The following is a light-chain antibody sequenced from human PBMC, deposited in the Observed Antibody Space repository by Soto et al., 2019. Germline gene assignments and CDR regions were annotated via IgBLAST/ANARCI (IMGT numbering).Light chain of an antibody. Sequence: VLTQSPGTLSLSPVERAXXSCRASQTLSSRHLAWYQQKPGPAPRLLIYGSSSRATDIPDRFSGSGSGTDFTLTISTLEPEDFAIYYCQQYGYSRTFAQGTMV. CDR2: GSS. CDR1: QTLSSRH. J-gene: IGKJ1*01. CDR3: QQYGYSRT. V-gene: IGKV3-20*01.